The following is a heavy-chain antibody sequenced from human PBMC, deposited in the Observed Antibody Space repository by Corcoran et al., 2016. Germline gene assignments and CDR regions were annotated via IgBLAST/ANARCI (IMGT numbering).Heavy chain of an antibody. CDR3: ARFMVRGVTPYYYGMDV. CDR2: INPSGGST. CDR1: GYTFTGYY. J-gene: IGHJ6*02. V-gene: IGHV1-46*01. Sequence: QVQLVQSGAEVKKPGASVKVSCKASGYTFTGYYMHWVRQAPGQGLEWMGIINPSGGSTSYAQKFQGRVTMTRDTSTSTVYMELSSPRSEDPAVYYCARFMVRGVTPYYYGMDVWGQGTTVTVSS. D-gene: IGHD3-10*01.